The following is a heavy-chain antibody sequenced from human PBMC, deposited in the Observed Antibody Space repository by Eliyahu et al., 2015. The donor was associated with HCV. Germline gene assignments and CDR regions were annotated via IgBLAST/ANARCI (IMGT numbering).Heavy chain of an antibody. D-gene: IGHD4-11*01. Sequence: EVQLVESGGGLVQPGGSLRLSCXASGFTFSXYWMSWVRQAPGKGLEWVANIKQDGSEKYYVDSVKGRFTISRDNAKNSLYLQMNSLRAEDTAVYYCARFRPYSNGYYYYGMDVWGQGTTVTVSS. J-gene: IGHJ6*02. CDR1: GFTFSXYW. CDR3: ARFRPYSNGYYYYGMDV. CDR2: IKQDGSEK. V-gene: IGHV3-7*03.